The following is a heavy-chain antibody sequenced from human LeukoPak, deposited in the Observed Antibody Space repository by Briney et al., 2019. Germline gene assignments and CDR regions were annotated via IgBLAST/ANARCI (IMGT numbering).Heavy chain of an antibody. V-gene: IGHV1-46*01. Sequence: GASVKVSCKASGNTFTSYYMHWVRQAPGQGLEWMGIINPSGGSTSYAQKFQGRVTMTRDTSTSTVYMELSSLRSEDTAAYYCARDLREGSYYYGMDVWGQGTTVTVSS. CDR2: INPSGGST. CDR1: GNTFTSYY. CDR3: ARDLREGSYYYGMDV. J-gene: IGHJ6*02. D-gene: IGHD5-12*01.